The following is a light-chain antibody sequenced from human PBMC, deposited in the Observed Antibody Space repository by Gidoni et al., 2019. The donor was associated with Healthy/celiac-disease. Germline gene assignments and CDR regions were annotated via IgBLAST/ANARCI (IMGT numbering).Light chain of an antibody. V-gene: IGKV1-5*03. Sequence: IQTPPSPSTLSASVGDRVTITCRASQSISSWFPWYQQKPGKAPKLLIYKASSLESGVPSRFSGSGSGTEFTLTISSLQPDDFATYYCQQYNSYSWTFGQGTKVEIK. CDR3: QQYNSYSWT. J-gene: IGKJ1*01. CDR2: KAS. CDR1: QSISSW.